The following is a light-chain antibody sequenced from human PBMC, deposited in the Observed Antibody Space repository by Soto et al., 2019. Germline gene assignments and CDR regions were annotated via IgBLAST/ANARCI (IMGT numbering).Light chain of an antibody. J-gene: IGKJ1*01. Sequence: AIRMTQSPSSFSASTGDRVTITCRASQGISSYLAWYQQKPGKAPKLLIYAASTLQSGVPSRFSGSGSGTDFTLTISCLQSEDFATYYCQQYHSYRTWTFGQGTKVEIK. CDR1: QGISSY. CDR3: QQYHSYRTWT. CDR2: AAS. V-gene: IGKV1-8*01.